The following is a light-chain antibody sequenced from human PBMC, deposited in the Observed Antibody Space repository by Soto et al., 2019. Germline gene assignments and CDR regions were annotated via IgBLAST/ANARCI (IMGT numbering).Light chain of an antibody. J-gene: IGLJ2*01. CDR3: QSYDGSLSGVV. CDR2: GDS. V-gene: IGLV1-40*01. CDR1: SSNIGAGYG. Sequence: QSVLTQPPSVSGAPGQRVTISCTGSSSNIGAGYGVHWYQQFPGTVPKLLIFGDSSRPSGVPDRFSGSKSGTSASLVITGLQTEDEADYYCQSYDGSLSGVVFGGGTKLTVL.